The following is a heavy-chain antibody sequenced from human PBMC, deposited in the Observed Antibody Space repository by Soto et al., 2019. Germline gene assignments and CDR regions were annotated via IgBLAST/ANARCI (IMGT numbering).Heavy chain of an antibody. D-gene: IGHD1-1*01. CDR3: AKARGANNWANYYGLDV. J-gene: IGHJ6*02. CDR2: ITYEGSNK. Sequence: LSCSASGFIFANYVMHWVRQAPGKGLEWVALITYEGSNKYYADAVKGRFTISRDNAKNMVSLQMDSLRAEDTAVYYCAKARGANNWANYYGLDVWGQGTTVTVSS. CDR1: GFIFANYV. V-gene: IGHV3-30*18.